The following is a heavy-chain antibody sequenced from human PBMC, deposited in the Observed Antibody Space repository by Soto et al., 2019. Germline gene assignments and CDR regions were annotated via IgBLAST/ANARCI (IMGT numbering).Heavy chain of an antibody. J-gene: IGHJ5*02. CDR1: GYTFSTHW. CDR3: AIRVVECGGDFFWFDP. CDR2: IYPGDSDT. Sequence: EVQLVQSGAEVKNPGESLKISCKGAGYTFSTHWIAWVRQLPGKGLEWMGIIYPGDSDTRYSPSFQGQVTISADKSISTSYMQWRSLNASDPAMYYCAIRVVECGGDFFWFDPWGQGTRVTVSS. D-gene: IGHD2-21*02. V-gene: IGHV5-51*01.